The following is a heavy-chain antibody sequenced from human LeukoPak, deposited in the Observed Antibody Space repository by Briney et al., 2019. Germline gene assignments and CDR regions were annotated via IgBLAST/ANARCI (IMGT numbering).Heavy chain of an antibody. D-gene: IGHD1-26*01. CDR2: IYYSGSA. CDR3: ARSLYSGSAWFDP. CDR1: GGSISSSRYY. Sequence: SETLSLTCTVSGGSISSSRYYWGWIRQPPGKGLEWIGNIYYSGSAYYHPSLKSRVTISVDTSKNQFSLKLSSVTAADTAVYYCARSLYSGSAWFDPWGQGTLVTVSS. J-gene: IGHJ5*02. V-gene: IGHV4-39*07.